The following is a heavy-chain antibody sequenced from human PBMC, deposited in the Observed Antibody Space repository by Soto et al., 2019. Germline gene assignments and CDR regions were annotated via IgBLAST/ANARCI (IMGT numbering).Heavy chain of an antibody. CDR1: GFTFSSYA. D-gene: IGHD3-22*01. CDR3: ARDSFPYYYESPHDY. V-gene: IGHV3-30-3*01. Sequence: GGSLRLSCAASGFTFSSYARHWVRQAPGKGLEWVAVISYDGSNKYYADSVKGRFTISRDNSKNTLYLQMNSLRAEDTAVYYCARDSFPYYYESPHDYWGQGTLVTVSS. CDR2: ISYDGSNK. J-gene: IGHJ4*02.